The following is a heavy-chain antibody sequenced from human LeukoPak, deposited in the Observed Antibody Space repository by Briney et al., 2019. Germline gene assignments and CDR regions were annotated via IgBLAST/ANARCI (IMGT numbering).Heavy chain of an antibody. CDR3: ARQALAYSSSCFDY. Sequence: SETLSLTCTVSGGSISSSSYYWGWIRQPPGKGLEWIGSIYYSGSTYYNPSLKSRVTISVDTSKNQFSLKLSSVTAADTAVYYCARQALAYSSSCFDYWGQGTLVTVSS. D-gene: IGHD6-13*01. V-gene: IGHV4-39*01. CDR1: GGSISSSSYY. CDR2: IYYSGST. J-gene: IGHJ4*02.